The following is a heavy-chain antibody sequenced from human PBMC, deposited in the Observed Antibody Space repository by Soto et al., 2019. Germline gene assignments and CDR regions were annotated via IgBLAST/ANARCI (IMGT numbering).Heavy chain of an antibody. CDR2: ISSSSSYI. D-gene: IGHD3-22*01. V-gene: IGHV3-21*01. CDR1: GFTFSSYS. Sequence: EVQLVESGGGLVKPGGSLRLSCAASGFTFSSYSMNWVRQAPGKGLEWVSSISSSSSYIYYADSVKGRFTISRDNAKNSLYLQMNSLRAEATAVYYCARLTSYDSSGYYGYWGQGTLVTVSS. CDR3: ARLTSYDSSGYYGY. J-gene: IGHJ4*02.